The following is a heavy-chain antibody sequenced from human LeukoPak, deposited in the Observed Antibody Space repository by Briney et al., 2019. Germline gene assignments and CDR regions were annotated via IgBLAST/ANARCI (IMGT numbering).Heavy chain of an antibody. Sequence: SETLSLTCTVSGGSISRSSYYWGWIRQTPGKGLEWIGSIYYSGSTYYKSSLKSRVTISLDTSKNQFSLKLSSVTAADTAVYYCARGNNPRKTYYYDSSGFYYFDYWGQGTLVTVSS. D-gene: IGHD3-22*01. CDR2: IYYSGST. CDR3: ARGNNPRKTYYYDSSGFYYFDY. V-gene: IGHV4-39*07. J-gene: IGHJ4*02. CDR1: GGSISRSSYY.